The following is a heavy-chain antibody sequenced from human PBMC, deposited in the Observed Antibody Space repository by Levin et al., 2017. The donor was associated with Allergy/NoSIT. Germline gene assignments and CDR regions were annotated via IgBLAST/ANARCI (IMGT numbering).Heavy chain of an antibody. CDR3: ARGGITIFGVVND. Sequence: GESLKISCAASGFTFSSYSMNWVRQAPGKGLEWVSYISSSSSTIYYADSVKGRFTISRDNAKNSLYLQMNSLRDEDTAVYYCARGGITIFGVVNDWGQGTLVTVSS. J-gene: IGHJ4*02. D-gene: IGHD3-3*01. CDR2: ISSSSSTI. V-gene: IGHV3-48*02. CDR1: GFTFSSYS.